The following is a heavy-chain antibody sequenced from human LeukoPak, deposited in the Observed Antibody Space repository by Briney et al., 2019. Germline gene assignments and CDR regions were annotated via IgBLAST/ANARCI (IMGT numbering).Heavy chain of an antibody. CDR1: GGSISSYY. CDR2: IYYSGST. Sequence: SETLSLTCTVSGGSISSYYWSWIRQPPGKGLEWIGYIYYSGSTNYNPSLKSRVTISVDTSKNQFSLKLSSVTAADTAVYYCARERGYSLDFDYWGQGTLVTVSS. CDR3: ARERGYSLDFDY. V-gene: IGHV4-59*01. D-gene: IGHD5-18*01. J-gene: IGHJ4*02.